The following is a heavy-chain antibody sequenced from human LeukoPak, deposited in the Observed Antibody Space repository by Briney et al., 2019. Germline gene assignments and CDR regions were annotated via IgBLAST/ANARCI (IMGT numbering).Heavy chain of an antibody. D-gene: IGHD2-15*01. CDR3: ARLPGYCTGGSCYFDY. V-gene: IGHV5-51*01. Sequence: GESLKISCKGSGYSFTNYWIGWVRQVPGKGLEWMGIIYPGDSDTRYSPSFQGQVTFSADKSISTTYPQWSSMKASDTAMYYCARLPGYCTGGSCYFDYWGQGTLVTVSS. CDR1: GYSFTNYW. CDR2: IYPGDSDT. J-gene: IGHJ4*02.